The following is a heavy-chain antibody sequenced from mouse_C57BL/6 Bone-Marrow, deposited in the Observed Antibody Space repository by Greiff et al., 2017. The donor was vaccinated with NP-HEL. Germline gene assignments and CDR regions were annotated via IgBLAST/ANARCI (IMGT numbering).Heavy chain of an antibody. D-gene: IGHD1-1*01. CDR1: GFSLTSYG. J-gene: IGHJ4*01. CDR2: IWSGGST. V-gene: IGHV2-2*01. CDR3: ARFTTHYYAMDY. Sequence: VKLVESGPGLVQPSQSLSITCTVSGFSLTSYGVHWVRQSPGKGLEWLGVIWSGGSTDYNAAFISRLSISKDNSKSQVFFNMNSLQADDTAIYYCARFTTHYYAMDYWGQGTSVTVSS.